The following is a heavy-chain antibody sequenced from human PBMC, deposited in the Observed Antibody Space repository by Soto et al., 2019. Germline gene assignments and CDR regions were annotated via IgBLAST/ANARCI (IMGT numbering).Heavy chain of an antibody. CDR2: ISASGGGNT. CDR3: AKGLSWWYCSGGNCQY. Sequence: GGSLRLSCAAAGFTFSTFAMSWVRQAPGKGLEWVSTISASGGGNTYYADSVKGRFTISRDNSKNTLYLQMNSLRAEDTAVYYCAKGLSWWYCSGGNCQYWGQGTLVTVSS. V-gene: IGHV3-23*01. CDR1: GFTFSTFA. J-gene: IGHJ4*02. D-gene: IGHD2-15*01.